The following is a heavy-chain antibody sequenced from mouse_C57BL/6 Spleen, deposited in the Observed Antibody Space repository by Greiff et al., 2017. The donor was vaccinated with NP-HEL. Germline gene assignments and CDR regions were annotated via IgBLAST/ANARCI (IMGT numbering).Heavy chain of an antibody. CDR3: TRWNYSQAMDY. J-gene: IGHJ4*01. CDR2: IDPETGGT. D-gene: IGHD2-12*01. Sequence: VQLQQSGAELVRPGASVTLSCKASGYTFTDYEMHWVKQTPVHGLEWIGAIDPETGGTAYNQKVKGKAILTADKSSSTAYMELRSLTSEDSAVYYCTRWNYSQAMDYWGQGTSVTVSS. V-gene: IGHV1-15*01. CDR1: GYTFTDYE.